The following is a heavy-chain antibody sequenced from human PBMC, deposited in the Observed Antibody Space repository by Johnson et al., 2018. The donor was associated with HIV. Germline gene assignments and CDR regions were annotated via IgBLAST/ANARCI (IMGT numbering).Heavy chain of an antibody. Sequence: QVQLVESGGGVVQPGKSLRLSCVASGLSFSNFGIHWVRQAPGKGPEWVAVIWYDGSNNYYADSVKGRFTISKDNSRNTLFLHMNSLRADDTAVYYCAIGRGEFPRHAFDIWGQGTMVTVSS. CDR3: AIGRGEFPRHAFDI. V-gene: IGHV3-33*08. D-gene: IGHD3-10*01. CDR1: GLSFSNFG. J-gene: IGHJ3*02. CDR2: IWYDGSNN.